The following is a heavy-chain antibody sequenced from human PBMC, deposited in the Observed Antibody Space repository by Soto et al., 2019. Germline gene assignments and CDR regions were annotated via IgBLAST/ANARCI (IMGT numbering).Heavy chain of an antibody. V-gene: IGHV3-7*03. D-gene: IGHD2-21*02. CDR3: ARDQLILPAHDFFYGSDV. CDR1: GFTLSMYS. J-gene: IGHJ6*02. CDR2: SPQEGSDG. Sequence: DVQLEESGGGLVQPGESLRLSCEVSGFTLSMYSMTWVRQAPGKGLEWVATSPQEGSDGYYVDSVKGRFTISRDNAKNSVYLQMNSLRAEDTAVYYCARDQLILPAHDFFYGSDVWGQGAKVTVSS.